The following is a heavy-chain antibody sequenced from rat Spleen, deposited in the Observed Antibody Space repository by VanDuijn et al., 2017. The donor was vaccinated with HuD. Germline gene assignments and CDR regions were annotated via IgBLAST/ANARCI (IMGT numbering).Heavy chain of an antibody. D-gene: IGHD1-2*01. V-gene: IGHV2-1*01. CDR1: GFSLTSYN. CDR3: ATSYMPFDY. J-gene: IGHJ3*01. CDR2: IWGDGST. Sequence: QVQLKESGPGLVQPSQTLSLTCTVSGFSLTSYNVHWVRQPPGKGLEWMGGIWGDGSTDYNSALKSRLSISRDTSKSQVFLKMNSLQTEDTATYYCATSYMPFDYWGQGTLVTVSS.